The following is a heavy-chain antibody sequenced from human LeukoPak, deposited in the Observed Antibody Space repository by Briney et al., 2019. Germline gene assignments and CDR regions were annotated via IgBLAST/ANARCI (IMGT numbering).Heavy chain of an antibody. CDR1: GFTFSSYG. Sequence: PGGSLTLSCAASGFTFSSYGMSWVRQVPGKGLEWVSTISGSGGSTYNADSVKGRFTIARDNSKNTLYLQMNSLRVEDTAVYYCAKAGDAWGFNSPLGGRFDYWGQGTLVTVSS. CDR2: ISGSGGST. J-gene: IGHJ4*02. D-gene: IGHD3-10*01. CDR3: AKAGDAWGFNSPLGGRFDY. V-gene: IGHV3-23*01.